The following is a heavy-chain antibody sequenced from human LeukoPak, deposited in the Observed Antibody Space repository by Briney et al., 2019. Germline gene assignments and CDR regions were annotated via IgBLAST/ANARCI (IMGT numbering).Heavy chain of an antibody. V-gene: IGHV3-23*01. CDR3: AKDATTITIFYGDYFDY. J-gene: IGHJ4*02. Sequence: GRSLRLSCAASGFTFNNYGMHWVRQAPGKGLEWVSAISGSGGSTYYADSVKGRFTISRDNSKNTLYLQMNSLGAEDTAVYYCAKDATTITIFYGDYFDYWGQGTLVTVSS. D-gene: IGHD4-17*01. CDR2: ISGSGGST. CDR1: GFTFNNYG.